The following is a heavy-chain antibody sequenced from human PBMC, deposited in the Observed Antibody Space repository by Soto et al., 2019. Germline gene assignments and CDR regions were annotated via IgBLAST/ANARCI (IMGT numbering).Heavy chain of an antibody. CDR3: AKDHGSGWTIGH. V-gene: IGHV3-30*18. Sequence: QVQLVESGGGVVQPGRSLRLSCAASGFTFSSYGMHWVRQAPGKGLEWVAVISYDGSNKYYADSVKGRFTISRDNSKNTLYLQMNSLRAEDTAVYYCAKDHGSGWTIGHWGQGTLVTVSS. J-gene: IGHJ1*01. CDR2: ISYDGSNK. D-gene: IGHD6-19*01. CDR1: GFTFSSYG.